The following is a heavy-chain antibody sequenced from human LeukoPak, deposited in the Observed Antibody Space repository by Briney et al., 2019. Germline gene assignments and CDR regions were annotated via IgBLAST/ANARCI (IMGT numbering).Heavy chain of an antibody. CDR2: INAGNGHT. CDR3: ARDQTAYGSGDYYYYDAFDI. D-gene: IGHD3-22*01. CDR1: GYTFTRYA. V-gene: IGHV1-3*03. J-gene: IGHJ3*02. Sequence: ASVKVSCKASGYTFTRYALHWVRQAPGQRLEWMGWINAGNGHTKYSQEFQGRVTITRDTSASTVYMELSSLRSEDMAVYYCARDQTAYGSGDYYYYDAFDIWGQGTTVTVSS.